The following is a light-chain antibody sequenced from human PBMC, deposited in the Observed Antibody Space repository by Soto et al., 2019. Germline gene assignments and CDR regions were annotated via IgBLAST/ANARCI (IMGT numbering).Light chain of an antibody. CDR1: QSVSSSY. Sequence: EIVLTQSPGTLSLSTGERATLSCRASQSVSSSYLAWYQQKPGQAPRLLIYGASSRATGIPDRFSGSGSGTDFTLTISRLEPEDFAVYYCQQYGSSPWTFGQGNKVELK. V-gene: IGKV3-20*01. CDR3: QQYGSSPWT. CDR2: GAS. J-gene: IGKJ1*01.